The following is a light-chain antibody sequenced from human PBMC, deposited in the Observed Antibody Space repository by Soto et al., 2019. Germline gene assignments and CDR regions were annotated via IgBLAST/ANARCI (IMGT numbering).Light chain of an antibody. CDR1: QSVRNNF. CDR3: QQYGSSPQT. CDR2: DAS. Sequence: EIVLTQSPGTLSLSPGERVTLSCRASQSVRNNFLAWYQHKPGQAPRFLIYDASNRATGIPARFSGSGSGTDFTLTISRLEPEDFAVYYCQQYGSSPQTFGQGTKVDIK. J-gene: IGKJ1*01. V-gene: IGKV3-20*01.